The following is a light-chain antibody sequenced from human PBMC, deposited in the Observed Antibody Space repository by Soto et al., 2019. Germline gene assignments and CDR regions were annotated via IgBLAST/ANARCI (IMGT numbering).Light chain of an antibody. V-gene: IGKV3-15*01. CDR1: ETVATN. Sequence: VMTQSPATLSVSPGERATLSCWASETVATNLAWYQQKPGQAPRLLISGASTRAAGISDRFRGSGSGTEFTLTISSLRTEDCAIYYCQQYFEWPPMTFGQGTKV. J-gene: IGKJ1*01. CDR2: GAS. CDR3: QQYFEWPPMT.